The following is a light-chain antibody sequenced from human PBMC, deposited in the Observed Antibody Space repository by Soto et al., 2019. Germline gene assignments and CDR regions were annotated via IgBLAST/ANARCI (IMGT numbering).Light chain of an antibody. CDR3: QQRSNWPLP. CDR2: DAS. V-gene: IGKV3-11*01. J-gene: IGKJ4*01. CDR1: QSVSSY. Sequence: EIVLTQSPATLSLSPGERATLSCRASQSVSSYLAWYQQKPGQAPRLLIYDASNRATGIPARFSGSGSVTDFTLTISSLEPEDFAVYYCQQRSNWPLPCGGGTKVEIK.